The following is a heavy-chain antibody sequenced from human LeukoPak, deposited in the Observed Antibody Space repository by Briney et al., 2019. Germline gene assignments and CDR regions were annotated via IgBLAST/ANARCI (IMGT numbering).Heavy chain of an antibody. CDR2: ISAYNGNT. Sequence: ASVTVSCTASGYTFTSYGISWVRQAPGQGLEWMGWISAYNGNTNYAQKLQGRVTMTTDTSTSTAYMELRSLRSDDTAVYYCERDASAYCSGGSCYSYWFDPWGQGTLVTVSS. CDR3: ERDASAYCSGGSCYSYWFDP. V-gene: IGHV1-18*01. CDR1: GYTFTSYG. D-gene: IGHD2-15*01. J-gene: IGHJ5*02.